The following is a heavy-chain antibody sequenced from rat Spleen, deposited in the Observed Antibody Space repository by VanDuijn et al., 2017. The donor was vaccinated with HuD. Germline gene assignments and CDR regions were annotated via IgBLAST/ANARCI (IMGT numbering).Heavy chain of an antibody. D-gene: IGHD4-2*01. CDR2: TWIGGDN. V-gene: IGHV2-32*01. J-gene: IGHJ2*01. CDR1: GXXXNSXX. CDR3: ARDRTGPFDY. Sequence: QVQLKXXGPGLVXXXQTXXXTXXXSGXXXNSXXINWVCQPPRKGLEWMGVTWIGGDNAYNSLLKSRLSISRDTSKSKVFLKMNNLQTEDTATYYGARDRTGPFDYWGQGVMVTVSS.